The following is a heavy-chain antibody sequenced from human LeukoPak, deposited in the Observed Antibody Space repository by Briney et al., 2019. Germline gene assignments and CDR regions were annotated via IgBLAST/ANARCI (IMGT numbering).Heavy chain of an antibody. CDR1: GGSISNYY. CDR2: IYTSGST. Sequence: SETLSLTCTVSGGSISNYYWSWIRQPAGKGLEWIGRIYTSGSTNYNPSLKSRVTISVDTSKNQFSLKLSSVTAADTAVYYCANSRYCSSTSCKIDYYYYGMDLWGQGTTVTVSS. D-gene: IGHD2-2*01. CDR3: ANSRYCSSTSCKIDYYYYGMDL. V-gene: IGHV4-4*07. J-gene: IGHJ6*02.